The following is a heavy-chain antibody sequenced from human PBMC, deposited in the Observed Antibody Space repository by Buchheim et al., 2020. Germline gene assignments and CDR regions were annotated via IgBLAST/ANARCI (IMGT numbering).Heavy chain of an antibody. J-gene: IGHJ1*01. Sequence: EVQLVESGGGLVQPGGSLRLSCAASGFTFSSYWMSWVRQAPGKGLEWVANIKQDGSEKYYVDSVKGRFTISRDNAKNPLYLQMNSLRAEDTAVYYCARGDYYDSSGYYPFEYFQHWGQGTL. D-gene: IGHD3-22*01. CDR3: ARGDYYDSSGYYPFEYFQH. CDR1: GFTFSSYW. V-gene: IGHV3-7*01. CDR2: IKQDGSEK.